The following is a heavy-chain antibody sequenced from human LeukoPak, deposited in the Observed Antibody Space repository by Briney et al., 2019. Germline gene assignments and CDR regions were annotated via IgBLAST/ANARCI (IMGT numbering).Heavy chain of an antibody. CDR1: GYSISSGYY. J-gene: IGHJ5*02. CDR3: ARDLYRFTIFGSNWFDP. D-gene: IGHD3-3*01. Sequence: SETLSLTCTVSGYSISSGYYWGWIRQPPGKGLEWIGSIYHSGSTYYNPSLKSRVTISVDTSKNQFSLKLSSVTAADTAVYYCARDLYRFTIFGSNWFDPWGQETLVTVSS. V-gene: IGHV4-38-2*02. CDR2: IYHSGST.